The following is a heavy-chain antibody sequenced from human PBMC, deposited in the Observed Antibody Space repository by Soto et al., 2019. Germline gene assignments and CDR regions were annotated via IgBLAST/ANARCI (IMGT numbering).Heavy chain of an antibody. J-gene: IGHJ6*04. D-gene: IGHD3-3*02. CDR3: ARFSTLGKDYGVDV. CDR2: INYSGRT. Sequence: SETLSLTCSVSSGSISRSDYYWSWIRQPPGKGLEWIGYINYSGRTYYKPSLKSRVSISLDTSKNQFSLRLTSVTAADTAVYFCARFSTLGKDYGVDVWGKGTTVT. V-gene: IGHV4-30-4*01. CDR1: SGSISRSDYY.